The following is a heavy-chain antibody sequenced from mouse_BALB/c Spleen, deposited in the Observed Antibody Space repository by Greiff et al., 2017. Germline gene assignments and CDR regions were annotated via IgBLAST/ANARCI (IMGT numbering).Heavy chain of an antibody. D-gene: IGHD2-14*01. Sequence: EVQLQQSGAELVKPGASVKLSCTASGFNIKDTYMHWVKQRPEQGLEWIGRIDPANGNTKYDPKFQGKATITADTSSNTAYLQLSSLTSEDTAVYYCARGDYRYDGFAYWGQGTLVTVSA. J-gene: IGHJ3*01. V-gene: IGHV14-3*02. CDR1: GFNIKDTY. CDR2: IDPANGNT. CDR3: ARGDYRYDGFAY.